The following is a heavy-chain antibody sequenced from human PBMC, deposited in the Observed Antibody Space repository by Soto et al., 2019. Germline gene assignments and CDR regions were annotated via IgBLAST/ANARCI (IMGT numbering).Heavy chain of an antibody. J-gene: IGHJ4*02. CDR3: ARQSIMITFGGVIVREEYDY. V-gene: IGHV4-34*01. CDR2: INHSGST. Sequence: QVQLQQWGAELLKPSETLSLTCAVYGGSFSGYYWSWIRQPPGKGLEWIGEINHSGSTNYNPSLKIRVTTSVDTSKNQFSLKLSSVNAADTAVYYCARQSIMITFGGVIVREEYDYWGQGTLVTVSS. CDR1: GGSFSGYY. D-gene: IGHD3-16*02.